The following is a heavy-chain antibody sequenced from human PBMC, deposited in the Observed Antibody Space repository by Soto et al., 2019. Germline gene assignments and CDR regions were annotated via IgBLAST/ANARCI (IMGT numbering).Heavy chain of an antibody. CDR3: ARRIAVAGGYFDL. CDR2: IYYSGST. D-gene: IGHD6-19*01. CDR1: GGSISSRSYY. Sequence: KHSETLYLTCTVSGGSISSRSYYWGWIRQPPGKGLEWIGSIYYSGSTYYNPSLKSRVTISVDTSKNQFSLKLSSVTAADTAVYYCARRIAVAGGYFDLWGRGTLVTVSS. J-gene: IGHJ2*01. V-gene: IGHV4-39*01.